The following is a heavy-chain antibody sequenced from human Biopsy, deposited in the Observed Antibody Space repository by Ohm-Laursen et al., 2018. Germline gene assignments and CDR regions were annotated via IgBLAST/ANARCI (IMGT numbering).Heavy chain of an antibody. CDR1: GFTLNKHG. D-gene: IGHD4-11*01. CDR3: ARDSTINTVTTADY. CDR2: IWYDGSNK. J-gene: IGHJ4*02. V-gene: IGHV3-33*01. Sequence: SLRLSCAAAGFTLNKHGMHWVRQAPGKGLEWLAVIWYDGSNKYYGDSVQGRFTISRDNSKNTVYLQMNSLRAEDTAIYYCARDSTINTVTTADYWGQGTLVTVSS.